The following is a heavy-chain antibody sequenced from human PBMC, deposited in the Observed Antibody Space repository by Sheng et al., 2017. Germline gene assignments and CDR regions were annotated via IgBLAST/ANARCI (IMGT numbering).Heavy chain of an antibody. CDR2: IYHYGRT. D-gene: IGHD3-10*01. CDR3: ATNYGSGSYYIFDY. CDR1: GYSISSGYY. Sequence: QVQLQESGPGLVKPSETLSLTCAVSGYSISSGYYWGWIRQPPGKGLEWIGSIYHYGRTYYNPSLKSRVSISIDASKNQFSLKLSSLTAADAAVYYCATNYGSGSYYIFDYWGQGTLVTVSS. J-gene: IGHJ4*02. V-gene: IGHV4-38-2*01.